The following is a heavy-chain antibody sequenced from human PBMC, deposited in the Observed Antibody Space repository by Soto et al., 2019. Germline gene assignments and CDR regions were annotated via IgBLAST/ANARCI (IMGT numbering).Heavy chain of an antibody. CDR3: ARDTREADSSGYYYYFDY. D-gene: IGHD3-22*01. CDR1: GGSISSYY. V-gene: IGHV4-59*01. Sequence: SETLSLTCTVSGGSISSYYWSWVRQPPGKGLEWIGYIYYTGLSNSNPSLNSRVTMSVDTSKNQFSLKLSSVTAADTAVYYCARDTREADSSGYYYYFDYWGRGTLVTVSS. CDR2: IYYTGLS. J-gene: IGHJ4*02.